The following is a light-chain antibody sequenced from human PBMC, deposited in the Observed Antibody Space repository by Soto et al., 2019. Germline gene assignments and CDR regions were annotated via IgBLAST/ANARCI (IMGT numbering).Light chain of an antibody. CDR3: QHRSTWPGTWT. CDR2: GAS. V-gene: IGKV3-11*01. CDR1: QSIGIY. Sequence: EVVLTQSPATLSLSPGEGATLSCRASQSIGIYLTWYRQKPGQAPRLLIYGASNRATGIPARFSGSGSGTDFTHTITSLEPEDFAVYYCQHRSTWPGTWTFGQGTKVDIK. J-gene: IGKJ1*01.